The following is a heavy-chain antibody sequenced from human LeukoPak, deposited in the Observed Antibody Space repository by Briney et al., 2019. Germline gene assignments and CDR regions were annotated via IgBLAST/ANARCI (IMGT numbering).Heavy chain of an antibody. V-gene: IGHV3-23*01. CDR3: AKALRFWSGGDFDY. J-gene: IGHJ4*02. CDR2: ISGSGGST. Sequence: TGGSLRLSCAASGFTFSSYAMSWVRQAPGKGLEWVSAISGSGGSTYYADSVKGRFTISRDNSKNTLYLQMNSLRAEDTAVYYYAKALRFWSGGDFDYWGQGTLVTVSS. CDR1: GFTFSSYA. D-gene: IGHD3-3*01.